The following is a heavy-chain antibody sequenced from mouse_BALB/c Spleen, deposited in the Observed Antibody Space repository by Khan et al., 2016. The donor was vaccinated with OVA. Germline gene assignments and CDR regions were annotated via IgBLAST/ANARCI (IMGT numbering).Heavy chain of an antibody. V-gene: IGHV1-77*01. CDR3: TREWAAWFAY. J-gene: IGHJ3*01. CDR2: IYPGSDNT. Sequence: VQLQESGAELARPGASVKLSCKASDYIFTDYNINWMRQRTGQGLEWIGEIYPGSDNTYYNERFKGKVTLTVDKSSSTAYMHISSLTSEDSAVYYCTREWAAWFAYWGQGTLVTVSA. CDR1: DYIFTDYN.